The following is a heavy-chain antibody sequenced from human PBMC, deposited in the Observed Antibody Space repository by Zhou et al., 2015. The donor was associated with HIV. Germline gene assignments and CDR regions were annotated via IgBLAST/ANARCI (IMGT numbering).Heavy chain of an antibody. CDR3: AKDPGGYSGYAWFDS. Sequence: VQLVESGGGLVQPGRSLRLSCAVSGFTFDDYAMHWVRQPPGKGLEWVSSVSWNSGTKGYADSVKGRFTISRDNSKNTLYLQMNSLRAEDTAVYYCAKDPGGYSGYAWFDSWGQGTLVTVSS. CDR1: GFTFDDYA. V-gene: IGHV3-9*01. D-gene: IGHD5-12*01. CDR2: VSWNSGTK. J-gene: IGHJ5*01.